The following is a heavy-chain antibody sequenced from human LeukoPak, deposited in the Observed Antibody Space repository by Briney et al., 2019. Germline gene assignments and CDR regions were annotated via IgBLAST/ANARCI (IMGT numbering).Heavy chain of an antibody. CDR3: ARVAVKYGSGRQSYYFDY. J-gene: IGHJ4*03. CDR1: GFTFSSYS. D-gene: IGHD3-10*01. Sequence: GGSLRLSCAASGFTFSSYSMNWVRQAPGKGLEWVSSISSSSSYIYYADSVKGRFTISRDNAKNSLYLQMNSLRAEDTAVYYCARVAVKYGSGRQSYYFDYWGQGTTVTVSS. V-gene: IGHV3-21*01. CDR2: ISSSSSYI.